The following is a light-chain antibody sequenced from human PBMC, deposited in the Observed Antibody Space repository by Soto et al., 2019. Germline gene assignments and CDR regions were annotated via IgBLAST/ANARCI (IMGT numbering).Light chain of an antibody. Sequence: ELIMTQSPATLPASPGERATLSCRASQSVSSNLAWYQQKPGQAPRLLIYGASTRATGIPARFSGSGSGTEFTLTISSLQSEDFAVYYCQQYNDWPGTFGQGTKVDIK. CDR2: GAS. V-gene: IGKV3-15*01. J-gene: IGKJ1*01. CDR1: QSVSSN. CDR3: QQYNDWPGT.